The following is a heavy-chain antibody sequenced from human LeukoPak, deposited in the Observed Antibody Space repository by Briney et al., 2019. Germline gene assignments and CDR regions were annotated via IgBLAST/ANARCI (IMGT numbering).Heavy chain of an antibody. J-gene: IGHJ4*02. CDR1: DFTFSSYW. D-gene: IGHD1-1*01. CDR3: ARVGYNWDDDGVDY. Sequence: PGGSLRLSCAASDFTFSSYWMSWVRRARGKGLEWVANINQDGSDKRYMDSVRGRLTISRDNAKNSLSLHMDSLRAEDTAVYYCARVGYNWDDDGVDYWGQGTLVTVSS. V-gene: IGHV3-7*01. CDR2: INQDGSDK.